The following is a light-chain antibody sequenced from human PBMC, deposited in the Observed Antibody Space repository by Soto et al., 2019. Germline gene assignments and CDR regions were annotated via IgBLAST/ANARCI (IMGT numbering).Light chain of an antibody. CDR1: SSDVGSYNF. CDR2: EVS. CDR3: CSYAGNSGV. J-gene: IGLJ3*02. V-gene: IGLV2-23*02. Sequence: QSVLTQPASGSGSTGQSIIISCTGTSSDVGSYNFVSWYQQHPGKAPKLMIYEVSKRPSGVSNRFSGSKSGNTASLTISGLQPEDESDYYCCSYAGNSGVFGGGTKRTVL.